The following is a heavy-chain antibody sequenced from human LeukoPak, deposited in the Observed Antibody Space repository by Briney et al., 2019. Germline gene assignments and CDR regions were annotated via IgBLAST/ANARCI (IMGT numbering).Heavy chain of an antibody. D-gene: IGHD6-13*01. Sequence: VSSISSSSYIYYADSVKGRFTISRDNAKNSLYLQMNSLRAEDTAVYYCARGTSIAAAPFDYWGQGALVTVSS. J-gene: IGHJ4*02. V-gene: IGHV3-69-1*01. CDR2: ISSSSYI. CDR3: ARGTSIAAAPFDY.